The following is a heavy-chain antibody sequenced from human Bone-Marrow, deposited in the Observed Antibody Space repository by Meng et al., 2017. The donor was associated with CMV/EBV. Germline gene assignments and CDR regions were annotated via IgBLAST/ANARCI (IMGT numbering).Heavy chain of an antibody. D-gene: IGHD5-18*01. J-gene: IGHJ6*02. CDR3: ARGYSYGFYYYYFGMDI. CDR2: MNPNSGNT. V-gene: IGHV1-8*03. CDR1: GYTFTSYD. Sequence: ASVKLSCKASGYTFTSYDINWVRQATGQGLEWMGWMNPNSGNTGYAQKFQGRVTITRNTSISTAYMELSSLRSEDTAVYYCARGYSYGFYYYYFGMDIWGQGTTVTVSS.